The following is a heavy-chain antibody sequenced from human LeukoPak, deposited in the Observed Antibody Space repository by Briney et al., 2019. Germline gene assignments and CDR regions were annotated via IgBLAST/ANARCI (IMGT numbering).Heavy chain of an antibody. CDR1: GFTFSSYA. D-gene: IGHD4-17*01. J-gene: IGHJ4*02. Sequence: GGSLRLSCAASGFTFSSYAMHWVRQAPGKGLEYVSAISSNGGSTYYANSVKGRFTISRDNSKNTLYLQIGSLRAEDMAVYYCARVEGDYHSYYFDYWGQGTLVTVSS. V-gene: IGHV3-64*01. CDR2: ISSNGGST. CDR3: ARVEGDYHSYYFDY.